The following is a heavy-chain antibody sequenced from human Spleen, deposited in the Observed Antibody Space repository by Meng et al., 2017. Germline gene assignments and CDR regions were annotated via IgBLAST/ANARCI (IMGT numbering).Heavy chain of an antibody. Sequence: VQLQQWGSGLLKPSDTRSLTWVFSGGSFSDYYWSWIRQPPGKGLEWIGEINHSGSTNYNPSLESRATISVDTSQNNLSLKLSSVTAADSAVYYCARGPTTMAHDFDYWGQGTLVTVSS. D-gene: IGHD4-11*01. J-gene: IGHJ4*02. V-gene: IGHV4-34*01. CDR3: ARGPTTMAHDFDY. CDR1: GGSFSDYY. CDR2: INHSGST.